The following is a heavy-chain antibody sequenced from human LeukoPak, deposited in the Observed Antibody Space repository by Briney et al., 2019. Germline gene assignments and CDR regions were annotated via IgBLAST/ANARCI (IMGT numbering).Heavy chain of an antibody. Sequence: PSETLSLTCTVSGGSISSYYCSWIRQPPGKGLEWIGYIYYSGSTNYNPSLKSRVTISVDTSKNQFSLKLSSVTAADTAVYYCARGIKGIFRYWGQGTLVTVSS. J-gene: IGHJ4*02. D-gene: IGHD2/OR15-2a*01. CDR1: GGSISSYY. V-gene: IGHV4-59*01. CDR3: ARGIKGIFRY. CDR2: IYYSGST.